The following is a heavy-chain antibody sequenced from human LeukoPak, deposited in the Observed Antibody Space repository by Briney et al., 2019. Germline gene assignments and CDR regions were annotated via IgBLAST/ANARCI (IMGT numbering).Heavy chain of an antibody. D-gene: IGHD3-10*01. CDR3: ARGGVVRGVVVPYYYYYMDV. Sequence: ASVKVSCKASGYTFTGYYMHWVRQAPGQGLEWMGWINPNSGGTNYAQKFQGRVTMTRDTSISTAYMELSRLRSDDTAVYYCARGGVVRGVVVPYYYYYMDVWGKGTTDTISS. CDR2: INPNSGGT. CDR1: GYTFTGYY. V-gene: IGHV1-2*02. J-gene: IGHJ6*03.